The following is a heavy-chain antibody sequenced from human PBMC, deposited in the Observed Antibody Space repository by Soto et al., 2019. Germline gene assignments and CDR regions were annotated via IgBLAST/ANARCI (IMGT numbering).Heavy chain of an antibody. CDR1: GLTFSSYA. Sequence: EVQLLESGGGLVQPGGSLRLSCAASGLTFSSYAMSWVRQAPGKGLEWVSSISGSGGETNYAESMKGRFSISRDNSKSTVYLQMDSLRAEDTAVYYCAKVVGATGGYWGQGTLVTVSS. J-gene: IGHJ4*02. V-gene: IGHV3-23*01. CDR3: AKVVGATGGY. CDR2: ISGSGGET. D-gene: IGHD1-26*01.